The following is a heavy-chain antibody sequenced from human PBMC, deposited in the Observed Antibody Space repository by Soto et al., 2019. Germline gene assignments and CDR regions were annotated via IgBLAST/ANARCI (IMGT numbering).Heavy chain of an antibody. CDR1: GGTFSSYA. CDR2: IIPISETT. Sequence: QVQLVQSGAEVKKPGSSVKVSCKASGGTFSSYAISWVRQAPGQGLEWMGGIIPISETTNYAQKFQGRVTIPADESKSRAYMELSSLRSADTAVYYCARSQGSSTSLEIYYYSYYGMEVWGQGTTVTVSS. CDR3: ARSQGSSTSLEIYYYSYYGMEV. J-gene: IGHJ6*02. V-gene: IGHV1-69*01. D-gene: IGHD2-2*01.